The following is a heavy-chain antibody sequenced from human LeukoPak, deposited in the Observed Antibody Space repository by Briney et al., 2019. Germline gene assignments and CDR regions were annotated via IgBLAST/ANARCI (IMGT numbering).Heavy chain of an antibody. J-gene: IGHJ4*02. D-gene: IGHD6-6*01. V-gene: IGHV4-39*07. CDR1: GGSISSSSYY. CDR2: IYYSGST. CDR3: ARGHSSSSFDY. Sequence: SETLSLTCTVSGGSISSSSYYWGWIRQPPGKGLEWIGSIYYSGSTYYNPSLKSRVTISVDTSKNQFSLKLSSVTAADTAVYYCARGHSSSSFDYWGQGTLVAVSS.